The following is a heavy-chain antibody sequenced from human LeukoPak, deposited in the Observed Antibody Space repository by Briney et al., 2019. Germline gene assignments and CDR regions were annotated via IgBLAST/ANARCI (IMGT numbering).Heavy chain of an antibody. V-gene: IGHV4-61*02. D-gene: IGHD3-10*01. J-gene: IGHJ4*02. CDR1: GGSVTSGNYY. Sequence: SQTLSLTCTVSGGSVTSGNYYWNWIRQPAGKGLEWIGRIYTNGGASYNPSLKSRVTISIDASKNQFSLKLSSVTAADTAVYYCAREDTRYYYGSGSLTLDYWGQGTLVTVSS. CDR3: AREDTRYYYGSGSLTLDY. CDR2: IYTNGGA.